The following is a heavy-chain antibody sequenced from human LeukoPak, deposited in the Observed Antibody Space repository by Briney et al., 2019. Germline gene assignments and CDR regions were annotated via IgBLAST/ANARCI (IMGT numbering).Heavy chain of an antibody. CDR2: IYDSGST. J-gene: IGHJ4*02. CDR1: GGSISSYY. Sequence: SETLSLTCTVSGGSISSYYWSWIRQPPGKGLEWIGCIYDSGSTNYNPSPRSRVTMSVDTSKNQFSLKLSSVTAADTAIYYCARGGQSAWYEGASWGQGTLVTVSS. D-gene: IGHD6-19*01. CDR3: ARGGQSAWYEGAS. V-gene: IGHV4-59*01.